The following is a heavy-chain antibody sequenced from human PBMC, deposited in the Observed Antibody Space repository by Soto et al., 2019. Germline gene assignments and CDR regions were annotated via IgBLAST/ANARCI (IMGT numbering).Heavy chain of an antibody. Sequence: EASVKVSCKASGGTFSSYAISWVRQAPGQGLEWMGGIIPIFGTANYAQKFQGRVTITADESTSTAYMELSSLRSEDTAVYYCARGLVDDIYSYGYYFDYWGQGTLVTVS. J-gene: IGHJ4*02. D-gene: IGHD5-18*01. V-gene: IGHV1-69*13. CDR3: ARGLVDDIYSYGYYFDY. CDR2: IIPIFGTA. CDR1: GGTFSSYA.